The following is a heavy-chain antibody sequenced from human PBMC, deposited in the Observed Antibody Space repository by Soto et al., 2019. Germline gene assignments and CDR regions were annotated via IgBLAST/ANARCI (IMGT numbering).Heavy chain of an antibody. CDR3: ARDDTRAGYDY. D-gene: IGHD5-18*01. V-gene: IGHV4-31*03. CDR1: GGSITTGGYY. CDR2: IYYSGST. Sequence: QVQLQESGPGLVKPSQTLSLTCTVSGGSITTGGYYWSWIRQHPGKGLEWIGYIYYSGSTSYNPSLKSRITMSVATSKNQFSLKLNSVTAADTDVYYCARDDTRAGYDYWGQGTLVTVSS. J-gene: IGHJ4*02.